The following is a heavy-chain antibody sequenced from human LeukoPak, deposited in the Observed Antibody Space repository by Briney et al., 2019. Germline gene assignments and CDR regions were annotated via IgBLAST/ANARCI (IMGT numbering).Heavy chain of an antibody. CDR2: IIPIFGTA. D-gene: IGHD5-24*01. CDR1: GGTFSSYA. V-gene: IGHV1-69*01. CDR3: AMERWLQLQFVLSWFDP. Sequence: GSSVKVSCKASGGTFSSYAISWVRQAPGQGLEWMGGIIPIFGTANYAQKFQGRVTITADESASTAYMELSSLRSEDTAVYYCAMERWLQLQFVLSWFDPWGQGTLVTVSS. J-gene: IGHJ5*02.